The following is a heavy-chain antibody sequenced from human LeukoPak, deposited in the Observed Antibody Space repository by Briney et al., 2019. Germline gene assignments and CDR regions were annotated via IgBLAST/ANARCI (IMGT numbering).Heavy chain of an antibody. CDR2: INPNTGGT. J-gene: IGHJ6*03. D-gene: IGHD5-12*01. CDR1: GYNFTGYY. V-gene: IGHV1-2*02. Sequence: ASVKVSCKPSGYNFTGYYLHWVRQAPGQGLEWMGWINPNTGGTNYAQNFQGRVTMTRDTSIGTAYMELSRLRSDDTAVYYCARFYSGYGNYYYYMDVWGKGTTVTVSS. CDR3: ARFYSGYGNYYYYMDV.